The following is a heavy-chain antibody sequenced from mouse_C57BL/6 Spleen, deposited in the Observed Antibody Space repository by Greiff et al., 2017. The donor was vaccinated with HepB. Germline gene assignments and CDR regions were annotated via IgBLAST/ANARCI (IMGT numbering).Heavy chain of an antibody. Sequence: VQLQQPGAELVRPGSSVKLSCKASGYTFTSYWMHWVKQRPIQGLEWIGNIDPSDSETHYNQKFKDKATLTVDKSSSTAYMQLSSLTSEDSAFYYCARDGGSPFAYWGQGTLVTVSA. J-gene: IGHJ3*01. D-gene: IGHD1-1*01. CDR3: ARDGGSPFAY. V-gene: IGHV1-52*01. CDR1: GYTFTSYW. CDR2: IDPSDSET.